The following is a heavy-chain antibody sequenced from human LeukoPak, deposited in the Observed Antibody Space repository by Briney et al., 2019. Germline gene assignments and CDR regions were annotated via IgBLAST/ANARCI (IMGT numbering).Heavy chain of an antibody. Sequence: GGSLRLSCAASGFTFSNYSMNWVRQAPGKGLEWVSSISSSSSYIYYADSVKGRFTISRDNAKNSLYLQMNSLRAEDTAVYYCARARNYYGSGSYIWGQGTLVTVSS. V-gene: IGHV3-21*01. CDR3: ARARNYYGSGSYI. CDR1: GFTFSNYS. J-gene: IGHJ4*02. CDR2: ISSSSSYI. D-gene: IGHD3-10*01.